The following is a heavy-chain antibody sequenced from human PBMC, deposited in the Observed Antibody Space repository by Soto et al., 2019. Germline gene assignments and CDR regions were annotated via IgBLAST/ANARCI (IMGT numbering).Heavy chain of an antibody. CDR3: TRVGVTGMDV. Sequence: EVQLVESGGGLVQPGESLRLSCAASGFTFGSYWMHWVRQAPGKGLEWVSSITHDGTGANYADSVMGRFTISRDNAKNILYLQMNNLRPEDTAVYYCTRVGVTGMDVWGQGTTVTVAS. CDR2: ITHDGTGA. V-gene: IGHV3-74*01. J-gene: IGHJ6*02. D-gene: IGHD1-26*01. CDR1: GFTFGSYW.